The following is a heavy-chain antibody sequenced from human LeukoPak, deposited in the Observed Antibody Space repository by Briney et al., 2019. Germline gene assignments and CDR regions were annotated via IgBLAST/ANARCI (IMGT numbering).Heavy chain of an antibody. CDR3: VRIVTVTTPDY. V-gene: IGHV3-74*01. CDR2: INPDGSTT. J-gene: IGHJ4*02. D-gene: IGHD4-17*01. CDR1: GFTFSTYW. Sequence: GGSLRLSCAASGFTFSTYWMHWVRQPLGKGLVWVSRINPDGSTTNYADSVKGRFTISRDNAKNTLYLQMNSLTVEDTAVYYCVRIVTVTTPDYWGQGTLVTVSS.